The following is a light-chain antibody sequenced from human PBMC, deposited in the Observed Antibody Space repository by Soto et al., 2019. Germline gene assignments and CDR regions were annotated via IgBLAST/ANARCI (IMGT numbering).Light chain of an antibody. CDR2: DAS. Sequence: EIVMTQSPATLSVSPGERATLSCRASQSVSSYLAWYQQKPGLAPRLLIYDASNRATGIPARFSGSGSGTDFTLTISSLEPEDFAVYYCQHRSIWPVSFGQGTRLEIK. V-gene: IGKV3-11*01. J-gene: IGKJ5*01. CDR1: QSVSSY. CDR3: QHRSIWPVS.